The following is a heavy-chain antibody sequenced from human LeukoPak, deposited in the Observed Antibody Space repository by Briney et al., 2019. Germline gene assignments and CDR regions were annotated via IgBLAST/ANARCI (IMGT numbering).Heavy chain of an antibody. J-gene: IGHJ5*02. CDR1: GGSISSYY. CDR2: IYYSGST. CDR3: ARVRAYSSSWYQSNLWFDP. Sequence: PSETLSLTCTVSGGSISSYYWSWIRQPPGKGLEWIGYIYYSGSTNYNPSLKSRVTISVDTSKNQFSLKLSSVTAADTVVYYCARVRAYSSSWYQSNLWFDPWGQGTLVTVSS. D-gene: IGHD6-13*01. V-gene: IGHV4-59*01.